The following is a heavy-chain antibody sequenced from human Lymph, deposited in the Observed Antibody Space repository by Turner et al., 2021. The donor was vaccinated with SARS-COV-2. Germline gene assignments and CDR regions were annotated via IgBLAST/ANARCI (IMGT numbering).Heavy chain of an antibody. V-gene: IGHV1-69*10. CDR1: GSTFNSHA. Sequence: QVQLVQSGAEVKKPGSSVKVSCKASGSTFNSHAISWVRKAPEQGFGWRGGIIPILGIANYAQKFQGRVTITADKSTSTAYMELSNLRSEDTAVYYCASAGGGRYFYFDYWGQGTLVTVSS. D-gene: IGHD1-26*01. CDR3: ASAGGGRYFYFDY. CDR2: IIPILGIA. J-gene: IGHJ4*02.